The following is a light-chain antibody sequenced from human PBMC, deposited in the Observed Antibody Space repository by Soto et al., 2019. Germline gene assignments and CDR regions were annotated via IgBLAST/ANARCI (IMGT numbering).Light chain of an antibody. CDR3: SSYASISTVI. CDR2: DVS. CDR1: SDDVGGHNY. Sequence: QSALTQPASVSGSPGQSITISCSGTSDDVGGHNYVSWYQQHPGKAPKLIIYDVSNRPSGVSNRFSGSKSGNTASLTISGLQAEDEADYYCSSYASISTVIFGGGTQLTV. V-gene: IGLV2-14*01. J-gene: IGLJ2*01.